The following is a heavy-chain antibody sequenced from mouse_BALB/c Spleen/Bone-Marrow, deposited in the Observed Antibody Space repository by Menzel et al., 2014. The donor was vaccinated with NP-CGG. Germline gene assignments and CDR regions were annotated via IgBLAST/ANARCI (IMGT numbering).Heavy chain of an antibody. CDR1: GFTFSDYG. Sequence: VQLKESGGGLVQPGGSRKLSCAASGFTFSDYGMAWVRQAPGKGPEWVAFISNLAYSIYYTDTVTGRFTISRENAKNTLYLEMSSLRSGDTAMYYCARALAYGSSFDYWGQGTTLTVSS. CDR2: ISNLAYSI. J-gene: IGHJ2*01. V-gene: IGHV5-15*02. CDR3: ARALAYGSSFDY. D-gene: IGHD1-1*01.